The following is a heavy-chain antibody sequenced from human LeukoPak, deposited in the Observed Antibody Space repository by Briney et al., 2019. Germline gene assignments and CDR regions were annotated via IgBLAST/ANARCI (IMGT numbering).Heavy chain of an antibody. V-gene: IGHV6-1*01. CDR3: ARGPSGDCSGVSCYSGLDFDY. Sequence: SQTLSLTCAISGDSVSSNSAAWNWIRQSPSRGLEWLGRTYYRSKWYNDYAVSVKSRITINPDTSKNQFSLQLNSVTPEDTAVYYCARGPSGDCSGVSCYSGLDFDYFRQGTLVT. D-gene: IGHD2-15*01. CDR1: GDSVSSNSAA. CDR2: TYYRSKWYN. J-gene: IGHJ4*02.